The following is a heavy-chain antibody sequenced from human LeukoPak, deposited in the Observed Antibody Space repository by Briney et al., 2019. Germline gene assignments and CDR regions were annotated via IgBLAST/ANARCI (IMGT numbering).Heavy chain of an antibody. Sequence: SETLSLTCTVSGGSISSHYWSWIRQPPGKELEWIGYIYYSGSTNCNPSLKSRGTISIDTSKNQFSLKLSSVTAADTAVYYCARDFRDGDSVFYYYYMDVWGKGTTVTVSS. V-gene: IGHV4-59*11. D-gene: IGHD4-17*01. CDR2: IYYSGST. J-gene: IGHJ6*03. CDR3: ARDFRDGDSVFYYYYMDV. CDR1: GGSISSHY.